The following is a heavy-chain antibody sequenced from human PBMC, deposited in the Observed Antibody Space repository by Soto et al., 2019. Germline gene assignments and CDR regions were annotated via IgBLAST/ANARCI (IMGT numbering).Heavy chain of an antibody. CDR1: GFTFSNYW. J-gene: IGHJ2*01. Sequence: EAQLVESGGGLVQPGGSLRLACAASGFTFSNYWIHLVRQAPGKGLVWLSRINSDGSTTNYADSVKGRFTISRDNAKDIMYLQMTSLRAEDAAVYFCARGARDHWYLDLWGRGTLVTVSS. CDR2: INSDGSTT. V-gene: IGHV3-74*01. CDR3: ARGARDHWYLDL.